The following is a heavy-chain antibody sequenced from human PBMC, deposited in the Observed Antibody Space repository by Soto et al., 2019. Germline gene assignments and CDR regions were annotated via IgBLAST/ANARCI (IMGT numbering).Heavy chain of an antibody. D-gene: IGHD3-9*01. J-gene: IGHJ4*02. CDR1: GFTFSSYA. Sequence: GGSLRLSCAASGFTFSSYAMSWVRQAPGKGLEWVSAISGSGGSTYYADSVKGRFTISRDNSKNTLYLQMNSRRAEDTAVYYCAKIPLGILTGYYIPIYYFDYWGQGTLVTVSS. CDR3: AKIPLGILTGYYIPIYYFDY. V-gene: IGHV3-23*01. CDR2: ISGSGGST.